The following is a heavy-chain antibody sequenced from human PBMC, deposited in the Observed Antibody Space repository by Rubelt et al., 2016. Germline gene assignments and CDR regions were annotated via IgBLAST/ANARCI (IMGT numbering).Heavy chain of an antibody. Sequence: QVQLVQSGAEVKKPGASVKVSCKASGYTFTSYGISWVRQAPGQGLEWMGWISAYNGNTNYAQKLQGRVTMTTETSTSAAYMERRSLRSDDTAVYYCARVMITFGGVIEVGWFDPWGQGTLVTVSS. CDR3: ARVMITFGGVIEVGWFDP. CDR1: GYTFTSYG. V-gene: IGHV1-18*01. J-gene: IGHJ5*02. D-gene: IGHD3-16*02. CDR2: ISAYNGNT.